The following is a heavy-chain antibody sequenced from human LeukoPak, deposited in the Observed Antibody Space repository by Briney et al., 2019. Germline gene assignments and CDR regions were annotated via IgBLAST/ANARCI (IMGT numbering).Heavy chain of an antibody. V-gene: IGHV4-59*12. D-gene: IGHD6-6*01. CDR2: IYYSGST. Sequence: SETLSLTCSVSGGSISSYYWSWIRQPPGKGLDWIGYIYYSGSTNYNPSLKSRVTMSVDTSKNQFSLKLSSVTAADTAVYYCARTSLYSSSPSFDYWGQGTLVTVSS. CDR1: GGSISSYY. J-gene: IGHJ4*02. CDR3: ARTSLYSSSPSFDY.